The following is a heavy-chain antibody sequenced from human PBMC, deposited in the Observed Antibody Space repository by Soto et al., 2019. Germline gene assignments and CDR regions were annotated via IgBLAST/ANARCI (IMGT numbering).Heavy chain of an antibody. Sequence: SETLSLTCAVSGDSVSSNYWWSWVRRPPGKGLEWIGEVYHSGSTNYNPSLKSRVTISIDKSQNQFSLRLNSVTAADTAVYYCAKFPREVFGAVNCNWFDPWGQGTLLTV. J-gene: IGHJ5*02. CDR3: AKFPREVFGAVNCNWFDP. D-gene: IGHD3-3*01. CDR1: GDSVSSNYW. V-gene: IGHV4-4*02. CDR2: VYHSGST.